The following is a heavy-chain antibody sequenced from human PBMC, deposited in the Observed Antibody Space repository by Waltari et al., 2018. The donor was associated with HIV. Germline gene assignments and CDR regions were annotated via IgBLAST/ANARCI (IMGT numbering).Heavy chain of an antibody. D-gene: IGHD4-17*01. J-gene: IGHJ6*02. CDR1: GGSVSSDSHY. V-gene: IGHV4-31*03. Sequence: QVQLQESGPGLVKPSQTLSLTCTVSGGSVSSDSHYLSWIRQHPGKGLEWIGYIYYSGSTYYNPSLKSRVIISIDTSQNQFSLELTSVTAADTAVYYCARDSGLYGTYSHGMDVWGQGTTVTVSS. CDR3: ARDSGLYGTYSHGMDV. CDR2: IYYSGST.